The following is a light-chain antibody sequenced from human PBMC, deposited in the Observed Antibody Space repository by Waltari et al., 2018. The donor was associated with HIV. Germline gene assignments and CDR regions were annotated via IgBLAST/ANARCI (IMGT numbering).Light chain of an antibody. CDR3: AAWDDSLNGPV. J-gene: IGLJ3*02. CDR1: TSNIGRNT. V-gene: IGLV1-44*01. CDR2: SNT. Sequence: QSVLTQPPSASGPPGQRVTISCSGSTSNIGRNTLNWYQQLPGTAPKLLIDSNTQRPSGVPDRFSGSKSGTSASLAISGLQSEDEADYSCAAWDDSLNGPVFGGGTKLTVL.